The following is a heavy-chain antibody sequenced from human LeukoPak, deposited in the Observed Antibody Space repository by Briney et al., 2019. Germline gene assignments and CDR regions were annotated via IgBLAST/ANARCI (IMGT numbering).Heavy chain of an antibody. D-gene: IGHD3-22*01. CDR1: GGSISSSNW. CDR3: ARLSSYWYHDSHPYHYFDY. V-gene: IGHV4-4*02. J-gene: IGHJ4*02. CDR2: IYHSGST. Sequence: PSETLSLTCAVSGGSISSSNWWSWVRQPPGKGLEWIGEIYHSGSTNYNPSLKSRVTISVDKSKNQFSLKLSSVTAADTAVYYCARLSSYWYHDSHPYHYFDYWGQGTLVTVSS.